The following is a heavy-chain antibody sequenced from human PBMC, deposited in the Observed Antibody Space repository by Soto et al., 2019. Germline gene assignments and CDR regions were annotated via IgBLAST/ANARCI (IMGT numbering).Heavy chain of an antibody. CDR3: AKDIGSGGYSYGLTRNPYYYYGMDV. CDR1: GFTFDDYA. D-gene: IGHD5-18*01. CDR2: ISWNSGSI. J-gene: IGHJ6*02. V-gene: IGHV3-9*01. Sequence: EVQLVESGGGLVQPGRSLRLSCAASGFTFDDYAMHWVRQAPGKGLEWVSGISWNSGSIGYADSVKGRFTISRDNAKNSLYLQMNSLRAEDTALYYCAKDIGSGGYSYGLTRNPYYYYGMDVWGQGTTVTVSS.